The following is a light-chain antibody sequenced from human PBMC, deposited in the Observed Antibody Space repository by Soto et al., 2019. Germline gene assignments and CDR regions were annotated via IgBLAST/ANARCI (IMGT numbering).Light chain of an antibody. V-gene: IGKV1-5*03. CDR3: QQYNSYLFT. CDR2: KAS. CDR1: QSISSW. Sequence: DIQMTQSPSTLSASVGDRVTITCRASQSISSWFAWYQQKPGKAPKLLIYKASSLESGFPSRFSGSGSGTEFTLTISSLQPDDFATYYCQQYNSYLFTFGPGTKVDIK. J-gene: IGKJ3*01.